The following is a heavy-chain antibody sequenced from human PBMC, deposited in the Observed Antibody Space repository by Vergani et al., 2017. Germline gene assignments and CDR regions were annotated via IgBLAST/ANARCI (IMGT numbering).Heavy chain of an antibody. D-gene: IGHD5-12*01. V-gene: IGHV3-21*01. Sequence: EVQLVESGGGLVKPGGSLRLSCAASGFTFSSYSMNWVRQAPGKGLEWVSSISSSSSYIYYADSVKGRFTISRDNAKNSLYLQMNSLRAEDTAVYYCARESRPYSGDDSGGDLYYYYYGMDVWGQGTTVTVSS. CDR2: ISSSSSYI. CDR1: GFTFSSYS. CDR3: ARESRPYSGDDSGGDLYYYYYGMDV. J-gene: IGHJ6*02.